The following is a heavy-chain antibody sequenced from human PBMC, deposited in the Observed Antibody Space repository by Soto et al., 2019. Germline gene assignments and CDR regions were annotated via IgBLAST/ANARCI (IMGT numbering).Heavy chain of an antibody. J-gene: IGHJ6*04. CDR3: AKVLPRGYYYYYYGMDV. CDR1: GFTFSSYG. CDR2: ISYDGSNK. Sequence: GGSLRLSCAASGFTFSSYGMHWVRQAPGKGLKWVAVISYDGSNKYYADSVKGRFTISRDNSKNSLYLQMNSLRAEDTAVYYCAKVLPRGYYYYYYGMDVWGKGTTVTVSS. V-gene: IGHV3-30*18.